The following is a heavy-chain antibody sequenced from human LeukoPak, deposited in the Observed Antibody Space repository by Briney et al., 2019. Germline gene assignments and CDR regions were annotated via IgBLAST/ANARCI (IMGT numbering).Heavy chain of an antibody. CDR1: GFTFSSYW. D-gene: IGHD3-22*01. CDR3: ASGEDYDSRGYRYFDY. V-gene: IGHV3-7*01. Sequence: GGPLRLSCAASGFTFSSYWMTWVRQAPGKGLEWVANIKEDGSEKYYVDSVKGRFTISRDNAKNSLYLQMNSLRAEDTAVYSCASGEDYDSRGYRYFDYWGQGTLVTVSS. CDR2: IKEDGSEK. J-gene: IGHJ4*02.